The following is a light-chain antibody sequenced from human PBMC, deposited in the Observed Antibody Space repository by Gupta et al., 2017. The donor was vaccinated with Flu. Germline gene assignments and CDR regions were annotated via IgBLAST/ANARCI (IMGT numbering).Light chain of an antibody. CDR3: AVWDDSLSASV. V-gene: IGLV1-47*01. CDR2: RND. J-gene: IGLJ3*02. Sequence: QSVLTQPPSAAGTPGQRVTLSCSRSSSNFESNSVFWYQLLPGTAPKLLIYRNDQRPSGVPDRFSGSKSGTAGSLAISGLRSEDEADYYCAVWDDSLSASVFGGGTKLTVL. CDR1: SSNFESNS.